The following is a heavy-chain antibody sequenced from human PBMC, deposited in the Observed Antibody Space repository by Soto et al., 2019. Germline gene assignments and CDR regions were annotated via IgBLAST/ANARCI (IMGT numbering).Heavy chain of an antibody. Sequence: QVQLVESGGGVVQPGRSLRLSCAASGFTFSSYAMHWVRQAPGKGLEWGAVISYDGSNKYYADSVKGRFTISRDNSKNTLYLQMNSLRAEDTAVYYCARESMGYYFDYWGQGTLVTVSS. CDR1: GFTFSSYA. D-gene: IGHD1-26*01. CDR2: ISYDGSNK. J-gene: IGHJ4*02. CDR3: ARESMGYYFDY. V-gene: IGHV3-30-3*01.